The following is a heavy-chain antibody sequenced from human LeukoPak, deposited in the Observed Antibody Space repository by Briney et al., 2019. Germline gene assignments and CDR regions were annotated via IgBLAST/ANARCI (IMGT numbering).Heavy chain of an antibody. CDR1: GFTVSSNY. Sequence: GGSLRLSCAASGFTVSSNYMSWVRQAPGKGLEWVSVIYSGGSTYYADSVKGRFTISRDNSKNTLYLQMDSLRAEDTAVYYCARDEAVATRGSFDYWGQGTLVTVSS. V-gene: IGHV3-66*02. D-gene: IGHD6-19*01. J-gene: IGHJ4*02. CDR2: IYSGGST. CDR3: ARDEAVATRGSFDY.